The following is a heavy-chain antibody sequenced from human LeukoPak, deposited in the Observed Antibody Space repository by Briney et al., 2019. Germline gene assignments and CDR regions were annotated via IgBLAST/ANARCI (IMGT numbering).Heavy chain of an antibody. CDR3: ARMGDGYNYANY. Sequence: GALRLSCAASGFTFSSYWMSWVRQAPGKGLEWVANIKQDGSEKYYVDSVKGRFTISRDNAKNSLYLQMNSLRAEDTAVYYCARMGDGYNYANYWGQGTLVTVSS. CDR1: GFTFSSYW. V-gene: IGHV3-7*01. J-gene: IGHJ4*02. CDR2: IKQDGSEK. D-gene: IGHD5-24*01.